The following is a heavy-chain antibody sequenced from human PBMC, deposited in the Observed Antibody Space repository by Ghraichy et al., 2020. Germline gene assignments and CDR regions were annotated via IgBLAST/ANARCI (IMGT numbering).Heavy chain of an antibody. V-gene: IGHV4-61*02. J-gene: IGHJ4*02. D-gene: IGHD4-23*01. CDR1: GDSLTRGGYY. CDR3: ARYDYTGKAWYFDS. Sequence: SETLSLTCVVSGDSLTRGGYYWSWIRQPAGKGLEWIGRFYPSGNTHYNPSLEGRVSMSLDTPKNQFSLNLTSVTAADTALYYCARYDYTGKAWYFDSWGPGTHVTVSA. CDR2: FYPSGNT.